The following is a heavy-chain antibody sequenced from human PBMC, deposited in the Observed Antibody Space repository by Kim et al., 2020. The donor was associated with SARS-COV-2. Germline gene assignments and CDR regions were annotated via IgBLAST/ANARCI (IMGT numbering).Heavy chain of an antibody. CDR3: AKDRGNTIQLWFIH. J-gene: IGHJ4*02. CDR1: GFTFDDYA. D-gene: IGHD5-18*01. V-gene: IGHV3-9*01. Sequence: GGSLRLSCAASGFTFDDYAMHWVRQAPGKGLEWVSGISWNSGSIGYADSVKGRLTISRDNAKNSLYLQMNSLRAEDTALYYCAKDRGNTIQLWFIHWGQGTLVTVSS. CDR2: ISWNSGSI.